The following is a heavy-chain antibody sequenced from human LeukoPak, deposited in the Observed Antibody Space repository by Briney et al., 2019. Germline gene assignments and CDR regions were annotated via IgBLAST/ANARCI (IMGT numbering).Heavy chain of an antibody. CDR2: ITGDGSST. D-gene: IGHD3-10*01. CDR1: GFTFSRYW. CDR3: VRDDFGVDY. V-gene: IGHV3-74*01. J-gene: IGHJ4*02. Sequence: GGSLRLSCAASGFTFSRYWMQWVRQAPGKGLVWVSHITGDGSSTGYADSVKGRFTISRDNAKNTLYLQMNSLRAEDTAVYYCVRDDFGVDYWGQGTPVTVCS.